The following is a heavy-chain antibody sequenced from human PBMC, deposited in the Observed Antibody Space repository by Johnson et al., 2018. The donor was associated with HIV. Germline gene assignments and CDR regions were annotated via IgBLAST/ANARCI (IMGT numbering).Heavy chain of an antibody. D-gene: IGHD3-22*01. CDR2: ISYDGSNE. CDR3: ARDRRYYDSSGYYHDAFDI. J-gene: IGHJ3*02. V-gene: IGHV3-30*14. CDR1: GFTFSSYA. Sequence: QMLLVESGGGVVQPGRSLRLSCAASGFTFSSYALHWVRQAPGKGLDWVAIISYDGSNEYYADSVKGRFTISRDNAKNTLYLQMNSLRAEDTAVYFCARDRRYYDSSGYYHDAFDIWGQGTMVTVSS.